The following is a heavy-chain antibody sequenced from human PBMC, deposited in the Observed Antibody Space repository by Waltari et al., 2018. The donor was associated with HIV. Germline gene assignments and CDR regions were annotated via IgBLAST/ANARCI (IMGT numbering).Heavy chain of an antibody. J-gene: IGHJ4*02. CDR3: ARRRGSLHFDY. Sequence: EVQLVESGGGLVQPGGSLRLSCAASGFTFSGYWMSWVRQAPGKGLEWVANKKEDGSEKYYVDSVKGRFTMSRDNAKNSLYLQMNSLRAEDTAGYYCARRRGSLHFDYWGQGTLVTVSS. CDR1: GFTFSGYW. V-gene: IGHV3-7*01. CDR2: KKEDGSEK. D-gene: IGHD1-26*01.